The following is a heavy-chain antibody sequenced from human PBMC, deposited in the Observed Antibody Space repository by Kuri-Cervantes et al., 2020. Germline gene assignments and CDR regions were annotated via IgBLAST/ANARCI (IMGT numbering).Heavy chain of an antibody. V-gene: IGHV3-30-3*01. CDR1: GFTFSSYA. Sequence: GESLKISCAASGFTFSSYAMHWVRQAPGKGLEGVAVISYDGSNKYYADSVKGRFTIPRDNSKNTLYRQMNSLRAEETAVCYCARGPGGFYYFDYWGQGTLVTVSS. D-gene: IGHD2/OR15-2a*01. CDR3: ARGPGGFYYFDY. CDR2: ISYDGSNK. J-gene: IGHJ4*02.